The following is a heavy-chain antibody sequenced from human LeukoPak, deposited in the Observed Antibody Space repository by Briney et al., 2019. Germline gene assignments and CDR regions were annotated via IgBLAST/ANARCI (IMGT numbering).Heavy chain of an antibody. CDR3: AGEPYCTNGVCSAY. V-gene: IGHV4-4*07. CDR1: GGSISSYY. D-gene: IGHD2-8*01. J-gene: IGHJ4*02. Sequence: SETLSLTCTVSGGSISSYYWSWIRQPAGKGLEWIGRIYTSGNTNYNPSLRSRVTMSVDTSKNQFSLKLSSVTAADTAVYYCAGEPYCTNGVCSAYWGQGTLVTVSS. CDR2: IYTSGNT.